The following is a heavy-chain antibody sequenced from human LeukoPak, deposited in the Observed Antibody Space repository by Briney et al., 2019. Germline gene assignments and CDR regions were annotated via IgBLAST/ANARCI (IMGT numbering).Heavy chain of an antibody. CDR1: GFTVSSNY. J-gene: IGHJ4*02. CDR2: IRYDGSNK. CDR3: ARDQIIDY. Sequence: GGSLRLSCAASGFTVSSNYMSWVRQAPGKGLEWVAFIRYDGSNKYYADSVKGRFTISRDNSKNTLYLQMNSLRAEDTAVYFSARDQIIDYWGQGTLVTVSS. V-gene: IGHV3-30*02.